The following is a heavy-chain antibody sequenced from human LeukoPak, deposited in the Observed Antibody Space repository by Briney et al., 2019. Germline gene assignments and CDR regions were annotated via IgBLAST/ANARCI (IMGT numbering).Heavy chain of an antibody. V-gene: IGHV4-34*01. CDR1: GGSFSGYY. J-gene: IGHJ4*02. Sequence: SETLFLTCAVYGGSFSGYYWSWIRQPPGKGLEWIGEINHSGSTNYNPSLKSRVTISVDTSRNQFSLKLSSVTAADTAVYYCARSGIQLWLRPPDYWGQGTLVTVSS. CDR3: ARSGIQLWLRPPDY. CDR2: INHSGST. D-gene: IGHD5-18*01.